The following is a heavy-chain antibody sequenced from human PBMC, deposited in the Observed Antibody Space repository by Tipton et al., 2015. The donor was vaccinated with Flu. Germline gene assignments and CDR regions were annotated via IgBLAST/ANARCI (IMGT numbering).Heavy chain of an antibody. CDR2: VDYRGST. CDR3: ARGSGSGTYVIFDF. J-gene: IGHJ4*02. Sequence: TLSLTCTVSGGSISNYNYYWGWIRQSPEKGLEWIGTVDYRGSTYYNPSLKSRVTISIDTSKNQFSLKLTSVTAADTAVYYCARGSGSGTYVIFDFWGQGTLVTVSS. V-gene: IGHV4-39*07. CDR1: GGSISNYNYY. D-gene: IGHD3-10*01.